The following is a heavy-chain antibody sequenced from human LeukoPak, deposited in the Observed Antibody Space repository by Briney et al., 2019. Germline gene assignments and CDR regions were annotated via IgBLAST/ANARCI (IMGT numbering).Heavy chain of an antibody. V-gene: IGHV1-2*02. CDR1: GYTFTGYY. J-gene: IGHJ4*02. D-gene: IGHD2-15*01. CDR2: INPNTGGT. CDR3: AREKIAASMGYPDS. Sequence: GASVKVSCKASGYTFTGYYMHWVRQAPGQGLEWMGWINPNTGGTNYAQRFQGRVTMTRVTSISTAYMEINRLTSDDTALYYCAREKIAASMGYPDSWGQGTLVTVSS.